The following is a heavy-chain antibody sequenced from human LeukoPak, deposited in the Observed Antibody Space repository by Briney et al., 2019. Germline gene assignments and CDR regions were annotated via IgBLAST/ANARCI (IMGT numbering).Heavy chain of an antibody. V-gene: IGHV4-59*01. D-gene: IGHD3-3*01. CDR2: IYYSGST. CDR3: ARGEWLSPLGY. Sequence: SETLSLTCTVSGGSISSYYWSWIRQPPGKGLEWVGYIYYSGSTNYNPSLKSRVTISVDTSKNQFSLKLSSVTAADTAVYYCARGEWLSPLGYWGQGTLVTVSS. CDR1: GGSISSYY. J-gene: IGHJ4*02.